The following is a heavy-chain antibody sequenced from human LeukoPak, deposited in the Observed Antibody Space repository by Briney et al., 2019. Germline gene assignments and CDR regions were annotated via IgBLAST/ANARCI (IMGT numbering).Heavy chain of an antibody. D-gene: IGHD2-2*01. V-gene: IGHV3-30-3*01. CDR1: GFTFSSYA. CDR2: ISYDGSNK. CDR3: ARDGDIVVVPAAMYGYYFDY. J-gene: IGHJ4*02. Sequence: GGSLRLSCAASGFTFSSYAVHWVRQAPGKGLEWVAVISYDGSNKYYADSVKGRFTISRDNSKNTLYLQMNSLRAEDTAVYYCARDGDIVVVPAAMYGYYFDYWGQGTLVTVSS.